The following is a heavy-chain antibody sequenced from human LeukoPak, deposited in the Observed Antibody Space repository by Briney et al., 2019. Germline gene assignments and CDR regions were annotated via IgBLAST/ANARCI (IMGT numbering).Heavy chain of an antibody. Sequence: GASVKVSCKASGGTFSSYAISWVRQAPGQGLEWMGGIIPIFGTANYAQKFQGRVTITTDESTSTAYMELSSLRSEDTAVYYCASGDYDSSGYYYVFDYWGQGTLVTVSS. CDR1: GGTFSSYA. V-gene: IGHV1-69*05. J-gene: IGHJ4*02. CDR2: IIPIFGTA. CDR3: ASGDYDSSGYYYVFDY. D-gene: IGHD3-22*01.